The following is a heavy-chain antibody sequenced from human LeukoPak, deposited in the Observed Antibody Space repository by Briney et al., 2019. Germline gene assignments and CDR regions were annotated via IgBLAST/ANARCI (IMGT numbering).Heavy chain of an antibody. V-gene: IGHV4-39*01. CDR1: GGSISSTSYY. J-gene: IGHJ4*02. D-gene: IGHD6-13*01. Sequence: PSETLSLTCTVSGGSISSTSYYWGWIRQPPGKGLEWIGSIYYSGRTYYNPSLKSRVTISVDTSKKQFSLKLSSVTAADTAVYYCARHEDSNSWCVDYWGQGTLVTVSS. CDR3: ARHEDSNSWCVDY. CDR2: IYYSGRT.